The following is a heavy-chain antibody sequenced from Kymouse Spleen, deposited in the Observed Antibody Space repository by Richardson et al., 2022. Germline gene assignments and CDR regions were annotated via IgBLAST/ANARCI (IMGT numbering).Heavy chain of an antibody. CDR2: IYYSGST. Sequence: QLQLQESGPGLVKPSETLSLTCTVSGGSISSSSYYWGWIRQPPGKGLEWIGSIYYSGSTYYNPSLKSRVTISVDTSKNQFSLKLSSVTAADTAVYYCARTWGVTGTTFDAFDIWGQGTMVTVSS. V-gene: IGHV4-39*01. CDR3: ARTWGVTGTTFDAFDI. J-gene: IGHJ3*02. CDR1: GGSISSSSYY. D-gene: IGHD1-7*01.